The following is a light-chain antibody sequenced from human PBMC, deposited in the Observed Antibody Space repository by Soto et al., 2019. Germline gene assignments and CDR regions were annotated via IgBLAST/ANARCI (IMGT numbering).Light chain of an antibody. V-gene: IGKV1-5*03. CDR2: EAS. J-gene: IGKJ5*01. CDR3: QEYCIDSFA. Sequence: EIQMTQSPSTLSESVGDRESITWRASHSISRWFAWYQQKPGKAPKLLIYEASSLESGVPSLFSGSGSETEFTRTLGILHPHHSPSYFCQEYCIDSFAFLQGTRLEI. CDR1: HSISRW.